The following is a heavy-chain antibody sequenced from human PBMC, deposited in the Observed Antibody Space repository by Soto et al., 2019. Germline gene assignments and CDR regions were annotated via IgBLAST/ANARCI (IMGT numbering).Heavy chain of an antibody. D-gene: IGHD3-9*01. CDR2: VYSSGST. CDR1: GGSVSSSSYY. V-gene: IGHV4-39*01. Sequence: QLQLQESGPGLVKPSETLSLTCTVAGGSVSSSSYYWGWVRQPPGKGLEWIGSVYSSGSTYYNPSLERRVTISVDKSKNQFSLKMMSLSAADTAVYYCGSLEGLATISYYFDYWGQGALVTVSS. J-gene: IGHJ4*02. CDR3: GSLEGLATISYYFDY.